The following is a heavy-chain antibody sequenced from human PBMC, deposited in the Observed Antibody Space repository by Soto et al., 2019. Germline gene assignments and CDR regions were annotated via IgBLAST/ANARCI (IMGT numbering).Heavy chain of an antibody. D-gene: IGHD6-19*01. CDR2: IYYSGST. CDR1: GGSISSYY. CDR3: ARDSVAGIDY. J-gene: IGHJ4*02. Sequence: QVQLQESGPGLVKPSETLSLTCTVSGGSISSYYWSWIRQPPGKGLEWIGYIYYSGSTNYNPSLKSRVTTSVDTSKNQFSLKLSSVTAADTAVYYCARDSVAGIDYWGQGTLVTVSS. V-gene: IGHV4-59*01.